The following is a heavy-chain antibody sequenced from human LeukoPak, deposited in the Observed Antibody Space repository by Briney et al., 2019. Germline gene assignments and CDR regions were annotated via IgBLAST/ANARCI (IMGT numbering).Heavy chain of an antibody. CDR1: GYTFTDYH. J-gene: IGHJ4*02. V-gene: IGHV1-2*02. CDR2: IHPNIGGR. D-gene: IGHD1-14*01. Sequence: GASVKVSCKACGYTFTDYHIHWVRQAPGQGPEWMGWIHPNIGGRNYAQKFEGRVTMSRDTSISTVYMELSSLRSDDTAMYYCARLTGGSETNWGQGTLVTVSA. CDR3: ARLTGGSETN.